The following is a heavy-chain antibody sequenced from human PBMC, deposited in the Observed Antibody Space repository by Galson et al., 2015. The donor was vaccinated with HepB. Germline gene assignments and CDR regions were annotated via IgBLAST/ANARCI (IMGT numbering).Heavy chain of an antibody. V-gene: IGHV3-53*01. CDR3: ARVIYDSSGYQLPSLHYGMDV. D-gene: IGHD3-22*01. J-gene: IGHJ6*02. CDR2: IYSGGST. Sequence: SLRLSCAASGFTVSSNYMSWVRQAPGKGLEWVSVIYSGGSTYYADSVKGRFTISRDNSKNTLYLQMSSLRAEDTAVYYCARVIYDSSGYQLPSLHYGMDVWGQGTTVTVSS. CDR1: GFTVSSNY.